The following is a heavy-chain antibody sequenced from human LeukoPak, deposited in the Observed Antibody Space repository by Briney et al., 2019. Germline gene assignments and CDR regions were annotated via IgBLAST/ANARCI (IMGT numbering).Heavy chain of an antibody. Sequence: GGSLRLSCAASGFTFSDYYMSWIRQAPGKGLEWVSYISSSGSTIYHADSVKGRFTISRDNAKNSLYLQMSSLRAEDTAVYYCARRSLLWFGELLSPPYYGMDVWGQGTTVTVSS. CDR1: GFTFSDYY. V-gene: IGHV3-11*01. D-gene: IGHD3-10*01. CDR2: ISSSGSTI. CDR3: ARRSLLWFGELLSPPYYGMDV. J-gene: IGHJ6*02.